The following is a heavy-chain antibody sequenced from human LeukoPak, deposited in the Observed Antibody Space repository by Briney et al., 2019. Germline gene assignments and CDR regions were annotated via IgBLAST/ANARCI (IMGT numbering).Heavy chain of an antibody. CDR1: GFTLSSYD. CDR3: ARSSHGFS. Sequence: GGSPRLSCAVSGFTLSSYDMSWVRQAPGKGLEWVSAITSGGSTYYADSVKGRFAVSRDNSYNSLSLQMNSLRAEDTAVYYCARSSHGFSWGEGTLVTVSS. J-gene: IGHJ5*02. CDR2: ITSGGST. V-gene: IGHV3-23*01. D-gene: IGHD3-10*01.